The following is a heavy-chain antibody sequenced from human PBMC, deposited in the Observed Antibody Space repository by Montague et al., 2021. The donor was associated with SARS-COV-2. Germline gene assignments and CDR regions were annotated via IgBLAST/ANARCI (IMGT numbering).Heavy chain of an antibody. CDR3: ARFPYYYDNWFDP. D-gene: IGHD3-22*01. CDR1: VGSISSGDYY. J-gene: IGHJ5*02. V-gene: IGHV4-30-4*01. Sequence: LSLTCTVSVGSISSGDYYWSWIRQPPGKGLEWIGYTYYSGSTYYNPSLKSRVTISVDTSKNQFSLKLSSVTAADTAVYYCARFPYYYDNWFDPWGQGTLVTVSS. CDR2: TYYSGST.